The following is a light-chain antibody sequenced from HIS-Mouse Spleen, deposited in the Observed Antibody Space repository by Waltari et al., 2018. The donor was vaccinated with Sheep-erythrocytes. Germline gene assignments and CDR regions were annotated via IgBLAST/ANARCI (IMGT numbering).Light chain of an antibody. CDR1: SSDVGSYNR. V-gene: IGLV2-18*01. J-gene: IGLJ3*02. CDR2: GVS. Sequence: QSALTQPPSVSGSPGQSVTISCTGTSSDVGSYNRVSWYQQPPGTAPKLMIYGVSNRPSGVPDRFSGAKSGNTASLTISGLQAEDEADYYCSLYTSSSNWVFGGGTKLTVL. CDR3: SLYTSSSNWV.